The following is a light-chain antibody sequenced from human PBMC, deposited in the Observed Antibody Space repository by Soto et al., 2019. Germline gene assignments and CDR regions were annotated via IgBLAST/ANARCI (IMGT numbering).Light chain of an antibody. CDR1: QSVNSSY. CDR3: QQYGRSPLYT. J-gene: IGKJ2*01. CDR2: GAS. V-gene: IGKV3-20*01. Sequence: ELGLTQSPGTLSLSPGERATLSCRASQSVNSSYLAWSQQKPGQAPRLLIYGASSRATAIPERFSGSGSGTDFTLTISRLEPEDFAVYYWQQYGRSPLYTVGQGTKLEIK.